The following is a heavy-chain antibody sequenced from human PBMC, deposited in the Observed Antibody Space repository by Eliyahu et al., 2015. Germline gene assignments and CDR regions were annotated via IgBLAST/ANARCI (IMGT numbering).Heavy chain of an antibody. CDR3: ASHLLDDENYGNYYFDY. CDR1: GGTFSSYA. V-gene: IGHV1-69*01. Sequence: QVQLVQSGAEVKXPGSSVKVSCKASGGTFSSYAISWVRQAPGQGLEWMGGIIPIFGTANYAQKFQGRVTITADESTSTAYMELSSLRSEDTAVYYCASHLLDDENYGNYYFDYWGQGTLVTVSS. J-gene: IGHJ4*02. D-gene: IGHD4-17*01. CDR2: IIPIFGTA.